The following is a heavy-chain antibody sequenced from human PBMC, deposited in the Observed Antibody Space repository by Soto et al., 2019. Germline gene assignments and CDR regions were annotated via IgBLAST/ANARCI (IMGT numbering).Heavy chain of an antibody. D-gene: IGHD1-26*01. V-gene: IGHV1-3*01. CDR2: INPASGHT. CDR1: GYTFTTYA. J-gene: IGHJ6*02. CDR3: GRSVVGATGEILYNAMDV. Sequence: GASVTVCCKASGYTFTTYARQWVRQAPGQRPEWMGWINPASGHTKYSKKFQDRVTITRDTSASTGYMELSSLRSEDTAVYYCGRSVVGATGEILYNAMDVWGQGTTVTVSS.